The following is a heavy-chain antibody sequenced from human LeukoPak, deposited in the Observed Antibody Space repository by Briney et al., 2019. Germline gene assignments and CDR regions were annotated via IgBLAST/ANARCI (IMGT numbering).Heavy chain of an antibody. CDR3: AKRPGPQTNDAFDI. Sequence: PGGSLRLSCAASGLTFSSYAMSWVRQPPGKGLERVSAISGSGGSTYYADSVKGRFTISRDNSKNTLYLQMNSLRAEDTAVYYCAKRPGPQTNDAFDIWGQGTMVTVSS. J-gene: IGHJ3*02. CDR2: ISGSGGST. CDR1: GLTFSSYA. D-gene: IGHD1-7*01. V-gene: IGHV3-23*01.